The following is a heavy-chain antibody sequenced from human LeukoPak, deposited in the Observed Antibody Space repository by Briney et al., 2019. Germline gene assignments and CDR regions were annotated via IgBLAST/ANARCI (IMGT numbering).Heavy chain of an antibody. CDR2: INPNSGGT. CDR3: ARDHSSSGQLFDY. D-gene: IGHD6-13*01. V-gene: IGHV1-2*02. J-gene: IGHJ4*01. CDR1: LYTHTGYY. Sequence: ASVKVSCKASLYTHTGYYMHWVGQAPGQGLEWMGWINPNSGGTNYAQKFQGRVTMTRDTSISTAYMELRSLRSDDTALYYCARDHSSSGQLFDYWGHGTLVTVSS.